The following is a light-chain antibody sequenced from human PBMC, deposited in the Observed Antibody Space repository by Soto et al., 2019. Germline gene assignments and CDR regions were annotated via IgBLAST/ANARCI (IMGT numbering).Light chain of an antibody. CDR1: QGIRNY. J-gene: IGKJ4*01. CDR2: AAS. V-gene: IGKV1-6*01. Sequence: AIQMTQSPSSLSASVGDRVTITCRASQGIRNYLGWYQQKPGKAPTLLIYAASTIQSGVPPRFSGSGSGTDFTLTISSLQPEDFATYYCLQDYNCPRTFGGGTKVEIK. CDR3: LQDYNCPRT.